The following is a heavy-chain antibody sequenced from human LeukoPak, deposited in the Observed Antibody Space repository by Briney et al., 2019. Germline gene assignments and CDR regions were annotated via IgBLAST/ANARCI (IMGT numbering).Heavy chain of an antibody. CDR2: INPNSGGT. D-gene: IGHD5-24*01. CDR3: AGGAGYSPLRGYGMDV. CDR1: GYTFTGYY. V-gene: IGHV1-2*02. J-gene: IGHJ6*02. Sequence: ASVKVSCKASGYTFTGYYMHWVRQAPGQGLEWMGWINPNSGGTNYAQKFQGRVTMTRDTSISTAYMELSRLRSDDTAVYYCAGGAGYSPLRGYGMDVWGQGITVTVSS.